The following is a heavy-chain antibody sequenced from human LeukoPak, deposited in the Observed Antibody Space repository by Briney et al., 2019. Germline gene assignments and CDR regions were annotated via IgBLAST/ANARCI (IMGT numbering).Heavy chain of an antibody. V-gene: IGHV1-69*13. CDR2: IIPIFGTA. CDR3: ARRAYYGDYISDYFDY. Sequence: GASVKVSCKASGGTFNSYAISWVRQAPGQGLEWIGGIIPIFGTANYAQKLQGRVTITADESTSTAYMELSSLRSEDTAVYYCARRAYYGDYISDYFDYWGQGTLVTVSS. D-gene: IGHD4-17*01. CDR1: GGTFNSYA. J-gene: IGHJ4*02.